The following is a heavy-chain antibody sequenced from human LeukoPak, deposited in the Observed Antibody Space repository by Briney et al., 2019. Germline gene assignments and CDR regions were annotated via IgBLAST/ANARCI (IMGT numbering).Heavy chain of an antibody. J-gene: IGHJ4*02. CDR2: ISWNSGSI. D-gene: IGHD3-22*01. CDR1: GFTFGDYA. CDR3: AKGIYDSGGYPRFGVDY. V-gene: IGHV3-9*01. Sequence: GGSLRLSCAASGFTFGDYAMHWVRQAPGKGLEWVSGISWNSGSIGYADSVKGRFTISRDNAKNSLYLQMNSLRAEDTALYYCAKGIYDSGGYPRFGVDYWGQGTLVTVSS.